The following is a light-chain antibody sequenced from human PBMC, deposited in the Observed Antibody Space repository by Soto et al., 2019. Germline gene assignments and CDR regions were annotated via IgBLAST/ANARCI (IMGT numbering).Light chain of an antibody. V-gene: IGKV1-5*03. CDR2: EAS. Sequence: DIQMTQSPSTLSASVGDRVTITCRASQSISSWLAWYQQKPGKAPKPLIYEASSSEIGVPPRFSGSGFGTEFTLTISSLQPDDFATYYCQHYKESSTFGQGTRLEIK. J-gene: IGKJ1*01. CDR1: QSISSW. CDR3: QHYKESST.